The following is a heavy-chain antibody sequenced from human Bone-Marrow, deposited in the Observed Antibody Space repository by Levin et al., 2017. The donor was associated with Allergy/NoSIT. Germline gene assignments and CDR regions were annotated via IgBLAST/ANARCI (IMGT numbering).Heavy chain of an antibody. CDR2: MGGSGTTS. V-gene: IGHV3-23*01. J-gene: IGHJ4*02. D-gene: IGHD3-22*01. CDR1: GFIFNNYA. Sequence: GESLKISCAASGFIFNNYAMTWVRQAPGKGLEWISAMGGSGTTSFYPDSVKGRFTISRDVSKNTLYLQLTSLRAEDTAIYFCAKGIHFYDTSGLDDWGRGTLVTVSS. CDR3: AKGIHFYDTSGLDD.